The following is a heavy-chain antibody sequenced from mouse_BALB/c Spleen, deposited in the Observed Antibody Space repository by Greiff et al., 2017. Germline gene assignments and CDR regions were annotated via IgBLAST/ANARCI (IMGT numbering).Heavy chain of an antibody. V-gene: IGHV2-9*02. J-gene: IGHJ3*01. D-gene: IGHD3-3*01. Sequence: VKLLESGPGLVAPSQSLSISCTVSGFSLTSYGVRWVRQPPGQGLEWLGVIWAGGSKNYNSALMSRMSISTDDSKTQVFLKMNSLQTDDTAMYYCARVRGAVSLFAYWGQGTLVTVSA. CDR2: IWAGGSK. CDR3: ARVRGAVSLFAY. CDR1: GFSLTSYG.